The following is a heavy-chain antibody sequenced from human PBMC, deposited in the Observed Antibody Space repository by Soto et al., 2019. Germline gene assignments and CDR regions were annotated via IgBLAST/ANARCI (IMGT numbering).Heavy chain of an antibody. D-gene: IGHD3-22*01. CDR3: VKDSESSGYLNHLDY. CDR2: LTWNGEVL. Sequence: SXRLSCVASGFTFDDYAIHWVRQTPGKVLEWVSGLTWNGEVLGYADSVKGRFTISRDNAKNSLYLEMNSLRPEDTALYYCVKDSESSGYLNHLDYWGQGTLVTV. CDR1: GFTFDDYA. V-gene: IGHV3-9*01. J-gene: IGHJ4*02.